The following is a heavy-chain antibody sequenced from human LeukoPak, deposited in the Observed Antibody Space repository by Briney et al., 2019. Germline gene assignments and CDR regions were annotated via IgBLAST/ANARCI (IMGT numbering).Heavy chain of an antibody. CDR2: ISYSGST. V-gene: IGHV4-59*01. CDR3: ARRSISGDSWDYFDY. J-gene: IGHJ4*02. Sequence: SETLCLTCTVSGGSISSYYWSWIRQPPGKGLEWIGYISYSGSTNFNPSLKSRVTISVDTSKNQFSLKLSSVTAADTAVYYCARRSISGDSWDYFDYWGQGTLVTVSS. D-gene: IGHD7-27*01. CDR1: GGSISSYY.